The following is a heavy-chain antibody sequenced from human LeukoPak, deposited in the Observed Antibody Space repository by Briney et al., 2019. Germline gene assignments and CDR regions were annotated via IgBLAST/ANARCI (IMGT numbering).Heavy chain of an antibody. Sequence: GGSLRLFCAASGFTFSSYSMKWVRQAPGKGLEWGSYIRSSSSTIYNADSVKGGFTTSRDNAKNSLYLQMNSLRAEDTAVYYCAREGGYYDSSGYSSYFDYWGQGTLVTVSS. J-gene: IGHJ4*02. CDR2: IRSSSSTI. CDR3: AREGGYYDSSGYSSYFDY. V-gene: IGHV3-48*04. CDR1: GFTFSSYS. D-gene: IGHD3-22*01.